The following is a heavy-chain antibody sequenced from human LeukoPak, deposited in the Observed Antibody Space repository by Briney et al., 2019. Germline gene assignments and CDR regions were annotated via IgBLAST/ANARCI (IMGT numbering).Heavy chain of an antibody. J-gene: IGHJ4*02. CDR1: GGSFSGYY. D-gene: IGHD5-24*01. CDR2: INPRGST. V-gene: IGHV4-34*01. CDR3: ARRRLGYYFDY. Sequence: ASGTLSLTCGVYGGSFSGYYWSWIRQPPGKGLEWIGEINPRGSTNYNPSLKSRVTLSADTSKNQFSLTLNSVTAADTAVYYCARRRLGYYFDYWGQGTLVTVSA.